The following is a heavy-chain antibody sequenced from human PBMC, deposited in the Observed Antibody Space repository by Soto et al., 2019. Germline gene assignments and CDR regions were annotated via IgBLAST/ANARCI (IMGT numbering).Heavy chain of an antibody. V-gene: IGHV3-23*01. D-gene: IGHD4-17*01. J-gene: IGHJ4*02. CDR3: AKDLRPDGVWDFDY. CDR1: GFTFSSYT. Sequence: EVRLLESGGGLVQPGGSLRLSCAASGFTFSSYTMNWVRQAPGKGLEWVSGINSGGRTYYADSVKGRFTISRDDSKNTLYLQIISLRAEDTAVYYCAKDLRPDGVWDFDYWGQGTLVTVSS. CDR2: INSGGRT.